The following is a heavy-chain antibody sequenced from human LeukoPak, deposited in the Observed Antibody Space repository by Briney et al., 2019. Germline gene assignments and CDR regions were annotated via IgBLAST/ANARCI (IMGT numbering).Heavy chain of an antibody. CDR2: ISSSSSYI. CDR3: ARQYSRGTEP. D-gene: IGHD2-8*02. Sequence: GGSLRLSCAASGFTFSSYSMNWVRRAPGKGLEWVSSISSSSSYIYYADSVKGQFTISRDNAKNSLYLQMNSLRAEDTAVYYCARQYSRGTEPWGQGTLVTVSS. V-gene: IGHV3-21*01. CDR1: GFTFSSYS. J-gene: IGHJ5*02.